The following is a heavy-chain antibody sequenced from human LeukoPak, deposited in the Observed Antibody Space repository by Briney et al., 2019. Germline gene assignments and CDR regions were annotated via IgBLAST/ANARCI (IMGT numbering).Heavy chain of an antibody. CDR3: ARDMGTGYDFPFDY. J-gene: IGHJ4*02. D-gene: IGHD5-12*01. CDR2: ISSSSTYI. V-gene: IGHV3-21*01. Sequence: GVSLRLSCAASGFTFSSYSMNWVRQAPGKGLEWVSSISSSSTYINYADSVKGRFTISRDNAKKSLYLQMNSLRAEDTAVYYCARDMGTGYDFPFDYWGQGTLVTVSS. CDR1: GFTFSSYS.